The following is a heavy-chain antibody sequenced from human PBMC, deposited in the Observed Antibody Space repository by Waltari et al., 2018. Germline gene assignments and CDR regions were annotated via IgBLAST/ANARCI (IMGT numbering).Heavy chain of an antibody. Sequence: QLQLQESGPGLVKPSETLSLTCTVSGGSISSSSYYWGWIRQPPGKGLEWIGSIYYSGSTYYNPSLKSRVTISVDTSKNQFSLKLSSVTAADTAVYYCARHSGSYLREEFDAFDIWGQGTMVTVSS. CDR3: ARHSGSYLREEFDAFDI. CDR2: IYYSGST. V-gene: IGHV4-39*01. D-gene: IGHD1-26*01. CDR1: GGSISSSSYY. J-gene: IGHJ3*02.